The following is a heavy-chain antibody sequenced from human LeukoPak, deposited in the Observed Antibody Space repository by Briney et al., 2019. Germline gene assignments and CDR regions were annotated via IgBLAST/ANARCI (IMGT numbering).Heavy chain of an antibody. V-gene: IGHV3-74*01. J-gene: IGHJ5*02. CDR3: AREYSTGFDP. D-gene: IGHD2-15*01. CDR1: GXTFSRYW. Sequence: GGSLRLSCAASGXTFSRYWMHWVRQGPGKGLVWVSRINSDGSSTSYADSVKGRFTISRDNAKNTLYLQMNSLRAEDTAVYYCAREYSTGFDPWGQGTLVAVSS. CDR2: INSDGSST.